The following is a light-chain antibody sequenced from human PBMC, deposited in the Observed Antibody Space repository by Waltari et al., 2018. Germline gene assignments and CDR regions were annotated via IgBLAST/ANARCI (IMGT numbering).Light chain of an antibody. CDR1: QNINKY. Sequence: DIQMTQSPSSLSASVGDRVTITCRASQNINKYLHWYQQKPGKAPKLLIYAASSLQSGVPSRFSGSGSVTDFTLTIDSLQPDDFALYYCQQSYSSPLTFGGGTKVEIK. J-gene: IGKJ4*01. CDR3: QQSYSSPLT. CDR2: AAS. V-gene: IGKV1-39*01.